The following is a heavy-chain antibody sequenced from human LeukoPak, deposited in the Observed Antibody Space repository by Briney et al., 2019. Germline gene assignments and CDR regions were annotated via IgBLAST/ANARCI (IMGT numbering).Heavy chain of an antibody. V-gene: IGHV3-23*01. CDR3: AKSIVNSGTYIPFDY. CDR2: ISGSGGNT. J-gene: IGHJ4*02. Sequence: GGSLRLSCAASGFTFSSYGMSWVRQAPGKGLEWVSGISGSGGNTYYADSVKGRFTISRDNSKNTLYLQMNSLRVEDTAIYYCAKSIVNSGTYIPFDYWGQGTLVTVSS. CDR1: GFTFSSYG. D-gene: IGHD1-26*01.